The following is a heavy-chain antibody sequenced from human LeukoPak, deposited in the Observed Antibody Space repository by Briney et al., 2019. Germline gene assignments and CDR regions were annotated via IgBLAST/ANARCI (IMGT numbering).Heavy chain of an antibody. Sequence: ASVKVSCKASGGTFSSYAINWVRQAPGQGLEWMGGIIPIFGTANYADKFQGRVTITADESTSTAYMELSSLRSEDTAVYYCARDGTGYSSSWFDYWGQGTLVTVSS. CDR3: ARDGTGYSSSWFDY. D-gene: IGHD6-13*01. CDR2: IIPIFGTA. V-gene: IGHV1-69*13. CDR1: GGTFSSYA. J-gene: IGHJ4*02.